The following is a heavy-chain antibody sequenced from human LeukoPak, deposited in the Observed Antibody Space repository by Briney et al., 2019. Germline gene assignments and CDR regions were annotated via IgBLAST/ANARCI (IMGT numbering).Heavy chain of an antibody. D-gene: IGHD3-16*01. CDR2: IKQDGSEK. V-gene: IGHV3-7*04. J-gene: IGHJ6*02. CDR1: GFTSTSFW. Sequence: GGSLRLSCAASGFTSTSFWMSWVRQAPGKGLEWVANIKQDGSEKYYVDSVKGRFTISRDNAKNSLYLQMNSLRAEDTAVYYCARGGYGMDVWGQGTTVTVSS. CDR3: ARGGYGMDV.